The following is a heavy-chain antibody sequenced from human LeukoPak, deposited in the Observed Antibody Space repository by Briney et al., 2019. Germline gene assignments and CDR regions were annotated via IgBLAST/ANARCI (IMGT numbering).Heavy chain of an antibody. CDR2: IIPIFGTA. D-gene: IGHD3-10*01. Sequence: SVKVSCKASGGTFSSYAISWVRQAPGQGLEWMGGIIPIFGTANYAQKFQGRVTITADESTSTAYMELSSLRSEDTAVYYCASRLGLFYGSGKGWFDPWGQGTLVTVSS. V-gene: IGHV1-69*13. CDR1: GGTFSSYA. J-gene: IGHJ5*02. CDR3: ASRLGLFYGSGKGWFDP.